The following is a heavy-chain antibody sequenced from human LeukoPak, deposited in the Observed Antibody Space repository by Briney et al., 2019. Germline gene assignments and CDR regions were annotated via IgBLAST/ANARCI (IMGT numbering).Heavy chain of an antibody. V-gene: IGHV3-74*01. J-gene: IGHJ3*02. CDR1: GFTFSSYW. D-gene: IGHD5-12*01. Sequence: PGGSLRLSCAASGFTFSSYWMHWVRQAPGKGLVWVSRINSDGSSTSYADSVKGRFTISRDNAKNTLYLQMNSLRAEDTAVYYCAGAVDIAPKDLDIWGQGTMVTVSS. CDR3: AGAVDIAPKDLDI. CDR2: INSDGSST.